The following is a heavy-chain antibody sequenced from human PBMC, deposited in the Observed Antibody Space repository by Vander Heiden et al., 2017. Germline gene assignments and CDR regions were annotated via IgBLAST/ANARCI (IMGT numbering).Heavy chain of an antibody. V-gene: IGHV3-73*02. D-gene: IGHD5-18*01. CDR1: GFTFSGSA. J-gene: IGHJ4*02. CDR2: IRSKANSYAT. Sequence: EVQLVESGGGLVQPGGSLKLSCAASGFTFSGSAMHWVRQASGKGLEWVGRIRSKANSYATAYAASVKGRFTISRDDSKNTAYLQMNSLKTEDTAVYYCTSSDVDTAMPGDYWGQGTLVTVSS. CDR3: TSSDVDTAMPGDY.